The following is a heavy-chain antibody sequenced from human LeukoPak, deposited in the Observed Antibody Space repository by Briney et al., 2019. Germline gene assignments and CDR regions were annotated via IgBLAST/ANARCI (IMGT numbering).Heavy chain of an antibody. J-gene: IGHJ4*02. CDR2: IQPNTGGT. Sequence: SVKVSCKPSGYTFTGYYMHWVRQAPGQGLEWMGWIQPNTGGTNHAQKIPARVTMTRDTTISTAYMELSRLTSDDTAVYYCASYPRYSSSPPFDYWGQGTLVTVSS. CDR3: ASYPRYSSSPPFDY. D-gene: IGHD6-6*01. V-gene: IGHV1-2*02. CDR1: GYTFTGYY.